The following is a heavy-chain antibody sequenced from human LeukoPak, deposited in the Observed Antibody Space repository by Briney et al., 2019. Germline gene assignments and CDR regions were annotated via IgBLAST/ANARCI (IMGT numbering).Heavy chain of an antibody. J-gene: IGHJ4*02. D-gene: IGHD6-19*01. CDR1: SGSFSSGSYY. V-gene: IGHV4-61*02. Sequence: SQTLSLTCTVSSGSFSSGSYYWSWIRQPAGKGLEWIGRIYTSGSTNYNPSLKSRVTISVDTSKNQFSLKLSSVTAADTAVYYCAREVRQWLADYWGQGTLVTVSS. CDR2: IYTSGST. CDR3: AREVRQWLADY.